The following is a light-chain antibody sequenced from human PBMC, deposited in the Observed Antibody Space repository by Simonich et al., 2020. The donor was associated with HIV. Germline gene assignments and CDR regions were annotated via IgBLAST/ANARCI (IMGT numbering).Light chain of an antibody. V-gene: IGLV1-40*01. CDR2: GNS. Sequence: QSVLTQPPSVSGAPGQRVTMSCTGSSSNIGAGYDVHWYQKFPGTAPKLLIYGNSNRPSGVPDRFSGSKSGTSASLAITGLQAEDEADYYCQSYDSSLEGVFGGGTKLTVL. CDR3: QSYDSSLEGV. J-gene: IGLJ3*02. CDR1: SSNIGAGYD.